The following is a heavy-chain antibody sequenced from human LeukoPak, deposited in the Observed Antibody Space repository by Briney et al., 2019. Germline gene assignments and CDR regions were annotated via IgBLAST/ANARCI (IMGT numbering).Heavy chain of an antibody. Sequence: GASVQVSCKASGGTFSSYAISWVRQAPGQGLEWMGGIIPIFGTANYAQKFQGRVTITADESTSTAYMELSSLRSEDTAVYYCASTGAPRVYYYYMDVWGKGTTVTVSS. CDR1: GGTFSSYA. CDR3: ASTGAPRVYYYYMDV. D-gene: IGHD1-14*01. V-gene: IGHV1-69*13. J-gene: IGHJ6*03. CDR2: IIPIFGTA.